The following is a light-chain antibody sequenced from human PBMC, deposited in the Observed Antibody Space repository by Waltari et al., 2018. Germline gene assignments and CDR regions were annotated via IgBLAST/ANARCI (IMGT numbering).Light chain of an antibody. V-gene: IGLV1-51*02. Sequence: QSVLTQPPSVSAAPGQKVTISCSGSSSNIGRNYVSWYQQLPGTAPKLLIYENDKRPSGIPDRFSASKSGTSATLGIAGLQTGDEADYYCGTWDSSLTTGVFGGGTKLTVL. J-gene: IGLJ3*02. CDR2: END. CDR1: SSNIGRNY. CDR3: GTWDSSLTTGV.